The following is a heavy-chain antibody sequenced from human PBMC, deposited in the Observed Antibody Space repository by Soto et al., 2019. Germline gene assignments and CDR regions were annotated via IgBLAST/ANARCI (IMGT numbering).Heavy chain of an antibody. CDR1: GYTFTGYY. Sequence: ASVKVSCKASGYTFTGYYMHWVRQAPGQGLEWMGWINPNSGGTNYAQKFQGWVTMTRDTSISTAYMELSRLRSDDTAVYYCARDSTLGWAEWIFDYWGQGTLVIVSS. V-gene: IGHV1-2*04. J-gene: IGHJ4*02. CDR3: ARDSTLGWAEWIFDY. D-gene: IGHD3-3*01. CDR2: INPNSGGT.